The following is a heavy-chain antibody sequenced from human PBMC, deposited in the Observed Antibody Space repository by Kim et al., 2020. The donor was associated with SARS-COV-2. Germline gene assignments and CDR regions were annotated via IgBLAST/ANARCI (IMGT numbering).Heavy chain of an antibody. Sequence: SETLSLTCTVSGGSISSGSYYWSWIRQPAGKGLEWIGRIYTSGSTNYNPSLKSRVTISVDTSKNQFSLKLSSVTAADTAVYYCGVWFGERPKNDAFDIWGQGTMVTVSS. CDR3: GVWFGERPKNDAFDI. CDR2: IYTSGST. V-gene: IGHV4-61*02. D-gene: IGHD3-10*01. J-gene: IGHJ3*02. CDR1: GGSISSGSYY.